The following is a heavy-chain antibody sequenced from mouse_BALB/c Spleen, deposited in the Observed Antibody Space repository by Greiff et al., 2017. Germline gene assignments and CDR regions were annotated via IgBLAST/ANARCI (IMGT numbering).Heavy chain of an antibody. CDR2: IYPSDSYT. J-gene: IGHJ4*01. CDR1: GYTFTSYW. Sequence: QVQLQQPGAELVRPGASVKLSCKASGYTFTSYWINWVKQRPGQGLEWIGNIYPSDSYTNYNQKFKDKATLTVDKSSSTAYMQLSSPTSEDSAVYYCTRRRGGLYYAMDYWGQGTSVTVSS. V-gene: IGHV1-69*02. CDR3: TRRRGGLYYAMDY.